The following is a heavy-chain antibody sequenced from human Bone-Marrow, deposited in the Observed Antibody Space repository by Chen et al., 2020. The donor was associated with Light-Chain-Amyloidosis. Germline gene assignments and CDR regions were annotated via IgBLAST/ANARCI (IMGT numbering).Heavy chain of an antibody. CDR2: SSGSGGSR. Sequence: EVQLVESVGGLLQRGGSLRLSCAASGFAFSSYAMSWVRQAPGKGLEWVSTSSGSGGSRYYGDSVKGRLTISRDNSKNALFLQMNSLRAEDTAVYYCAKDISYDDILPGYPADAFDIWGQGTMVTVSS. CDR1: GFAFSSYA. V-gene: IGHV3-23*04. D-gene: IGHD3-9*01. CDR3: AKDISYDDILPGYPADAFDI. J-gene: IGHJ3*02.